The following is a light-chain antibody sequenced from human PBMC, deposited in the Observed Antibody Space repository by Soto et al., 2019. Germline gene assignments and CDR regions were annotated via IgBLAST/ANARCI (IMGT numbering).Light chain of an antibody. V-gene: IGLV4-69*01. CDR3: QTWGTALYV. J-gene: IGLJ1*01. Sequence: QPVLTQSPSASASLGASVKLTCTLSSGHSSYAIAWHQQQPEKGPRYLMKLNSDGSHSKGDGIPDRFSGSSSGAERYLTISSLQSEDEADYYCQTWGTALYVFGTGTKLTVL. CDR1: SGHSSYA. CDR2: LNSDGSH.